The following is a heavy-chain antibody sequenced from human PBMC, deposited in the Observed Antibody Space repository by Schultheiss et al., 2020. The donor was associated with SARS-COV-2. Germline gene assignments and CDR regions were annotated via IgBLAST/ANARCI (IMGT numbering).Heavy chain of an antibody. V-gene: IGHV3-30*15. J-gene: IGHJ5*02. CDR1: GFSFSNYA. D-gene: IGHD4-11*01. Sequence: GGSLRLSCAGSGFSFSNYAIHWVRQAPGGGLEWVAVISHDGSIKYHADSVKGRFTLSRDNSKKTIYLQMSSLRPEDTAVYFCAKDQEDDSRSWFQAWFDPWGQGSLVTVSS. CDR3: AKDQEDDSRSWFQAWFDP. CDR2: ISHDGSIK.